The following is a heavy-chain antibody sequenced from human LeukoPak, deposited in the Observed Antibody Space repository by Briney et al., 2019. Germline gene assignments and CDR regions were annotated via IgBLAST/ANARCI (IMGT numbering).Heavy chain of an antibody. Sequence: GGSLRLSCAASGFTFSTYSMNWVRQAPGKGLEWVSSISSSSSYIYYADSLKGRFTISRDNAKNSLYLQMNSLRAEDTAIYYCAREGPMLRGVIGGKIDYWGQGSLVTVSS. CDR1: GFTFSTYS. CDR3: AREGPMLRGVIGGKIDY. D-gene: IGHD3-10*01. J-gene: IGHJ4*02. CDR2: ISSSSSYI. V-gene: IGHV3-21*04.